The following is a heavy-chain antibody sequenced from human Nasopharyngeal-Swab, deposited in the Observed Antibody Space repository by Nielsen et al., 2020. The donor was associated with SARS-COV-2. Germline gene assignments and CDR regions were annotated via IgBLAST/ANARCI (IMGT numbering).Heavy chain of an antibody. Sequence: GESLKISLASSGFPFLSYPLHWVRQAPGKGLEWVAVISYDGSNKYYAHSVKGRFTISRDNSKNTLYLQMNSLRAEDTAVYYCARDLWPAFIASHGRDVWGQGTTVTVSS. CDR2: ISYDGSNK. CDR3: ARDLWPAFIASHGRDV. CDR1: GFPFLSYP. D-gene: IGHD6-6*01. V-gene: IGHV3-30*04. J-gene: IGHJ6*02.